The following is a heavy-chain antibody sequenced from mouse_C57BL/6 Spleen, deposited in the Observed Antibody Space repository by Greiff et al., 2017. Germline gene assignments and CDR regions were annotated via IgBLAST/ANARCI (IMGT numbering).Heavy chain of an antibody. D-gene: IGHD1-1*01. J-gene: IGHJ4*01. CDR1: GYTFTSSG. CDR3: ARRTTVVANYAMDY. Sequence: QVQLQQSGAELARPGASVKLSCKASGYTFTSSGISWVKQRTGQGLEWIGEIYPRSGNTYYNEKFKGKATLTADKSSSTAYMELRSLTSEDSAVYFCARRTTVVANYAMDYWGQGTSVTVAS. CDR2: IYPRSGNT. V-gene: IGHV1-81*01.